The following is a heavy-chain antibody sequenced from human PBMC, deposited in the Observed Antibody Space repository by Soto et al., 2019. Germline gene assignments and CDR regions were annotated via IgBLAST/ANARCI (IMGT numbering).Heavy chain of an antibody. Sequence: QVQLQESGPGLVKPSQTLSLTCTVSGGSISSGGYYWSWIRQHPGKGLEWIGYIYYSGSTYYNPSLKSRVTISVDTSKNQFSLKLSSVTAADTAVYYCARAFTVSGYYGSGSSTAWFDPWGQGTLVTVSS. CDR3: ARAFTVSGYYGSGSSTAWFDP. V-gene: IGHV4-31*03. D-gene: IGHD3-10*01. CDR1: GGSISSGGYY. J-gene: IGHJ5*02. CDR2: IYYSGST.